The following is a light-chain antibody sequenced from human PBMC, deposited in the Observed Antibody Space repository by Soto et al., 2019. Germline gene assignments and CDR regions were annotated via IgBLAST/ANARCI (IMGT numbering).Light chain of an antibody. CDR2: DES. CDR1: QSVGSY. CDR3: QQRSNWPWT. V-gene: IGKV3-11*01. J-gene: IGKJ1*01. Sequence: EIVLTQSPGTLSLSRGERATLSCRASQSVGSYLAWYQQRPGQAPRLLIYDESTRATGIPARFSGSGSGTDFTLTISSLEPEDFAVYFCQQRSNWPWTFGQGTKVDIK.